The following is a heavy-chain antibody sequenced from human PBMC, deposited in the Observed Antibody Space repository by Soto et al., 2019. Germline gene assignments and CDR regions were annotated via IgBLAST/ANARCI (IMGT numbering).Heavy chain of an antibody. J-gene: IGHJ5*01. CDR3: TRLRVRYPDRSGTIDS. D-gene: IGHD3-22*01. Sequence: SGPTLVNPTQTLTLTCTYSVVSLSTSGICVSWIRQPPGKALEWLALIDWDDDKYYSTSLKTRLTISKDTSKNQVVLTTPNMDPVNTAPYYCTRLRVRYPDRSGTIDSWGKGTLVPVSS. CDR1: VVSLSTSGIC. CDR2: IDWDDDK. V-gene: IGHV2-70*01.